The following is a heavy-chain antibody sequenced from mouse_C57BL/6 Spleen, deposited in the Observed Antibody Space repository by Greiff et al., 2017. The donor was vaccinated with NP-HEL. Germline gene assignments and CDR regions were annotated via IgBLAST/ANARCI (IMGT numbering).Heavy chain of an antibody. Sequence: QVQLQQPGAELVRPGSSVKLSCKASGYTFTSYWMHWVKQRPIQGLEWIGNIDPSDSETHYNQKFKDKATLTVDKSSSTAYMQLSSLTSEDSALYYCHSSGVYDGYYGYARGHWGKGTSPTVSP. CDR1: GYTFTSYW. CDR2: IDPSDSET. V-gene: IGHV1-52*01. D-gene: IGHD2-3*01. CDR3: HSSGVYDGYYGYARGH. J-gene: IGHJ4*01.